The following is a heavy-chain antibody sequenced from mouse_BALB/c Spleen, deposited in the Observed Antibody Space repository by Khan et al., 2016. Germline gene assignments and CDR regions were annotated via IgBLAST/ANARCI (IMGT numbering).Heavy chain of an antibody. CDR1: GYTFTDYS. D-gene: IGHD2-10*02. Sequence: QVQLVQSGPELKKPGETVKISCKASGYTFTDYSMHWVKQTPGQGLKWMGWINTETGEPTYADNFKGRFAFSLDTSASTAYLQLNNLKNEDTATYVCARQYGNYVWCAYWGEGSLVTVSA. CDR2: INTETGEP. CDR3: ARQYGNYVWCAY. J-gene: IGHJ3*01. V-gene: IGHV9-2-1*01.